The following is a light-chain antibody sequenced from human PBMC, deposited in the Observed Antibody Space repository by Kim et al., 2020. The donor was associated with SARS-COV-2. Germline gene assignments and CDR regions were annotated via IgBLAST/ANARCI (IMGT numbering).Light chain of an antibody. CDR1: SPNVGSNY. Sequence: QRVAISCSGSSPNVGSNYVFWYQQVPGTAPKLLIYRNDQRPSGVPDRFSASKSGTSASLAISGLRPEDEATYYCAAWDDSLSGHWVFGGGTQLTVL. CDR3: AAWDDSLSGHWV. CDR2: RND. J-gene: IGLJ3*02. V-gene: IGLV1-47*01.